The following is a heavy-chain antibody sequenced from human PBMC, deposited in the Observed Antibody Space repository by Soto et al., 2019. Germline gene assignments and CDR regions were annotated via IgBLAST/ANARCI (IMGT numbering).Heavy chain of an antibody. CDR3: ARVTSMVRGVIDNWFDP. J-gene: IGHJ5*02. CDR1: GGTFSSYA. V-gene: IGHV1-69*01. CDR2: IIPMYGPA. D-gene: IGHD3-10*01. Sequence: QVPLVQSGAEVKKPGSSVTVSCKASGGTFSSYAIHWVRQAPGQGLEWMGGIIPMYGPAKYAQRFQGRVTITADESTTTVHMELPSLTSQDTAVYYCARVTSMVRGVIDNWFDPWGHGTLVTVSS.